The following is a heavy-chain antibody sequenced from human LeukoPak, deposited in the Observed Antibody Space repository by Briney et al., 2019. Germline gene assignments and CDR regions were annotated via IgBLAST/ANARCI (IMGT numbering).Heavy chain of an antibody. D-gene: IGHD6-19*01. Sequence: PGGSLRLSCAGSGFTFINAWMSWLRHAPGKGLEWVGRIKSKTDGGTTDYAAPMKGRLTISRDDSKNTLYLQMNSLKTEDTAVYYCTTESPQWDYWGQGTLVTVSS. V-gene: IGHV3-15*01. J-gene: IGHJ4*02. CDR2: IKSKTDGGTT. CDR1: GFTFINAW. CDR3: TTESPQWDY.